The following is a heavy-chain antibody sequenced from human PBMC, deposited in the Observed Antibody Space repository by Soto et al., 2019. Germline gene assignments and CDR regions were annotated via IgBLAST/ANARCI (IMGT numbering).Heavy chain of an antibody. CDR1: GGSMNNNY. CDR2: VFYTGTT. CDR3: ARSLTVTRFDQ. J-gene: IGHJ4*02. D-gene: IGHD4-17*01. Sequence: QVHLQESGPGLVKPSETLSLFCNVSGGSMNNNYWSWIRQAPGKGLAWIGYVFYTGTTNYKPSLKSRVAILVDTAKKQFSLRLSSVTAADTAVYYCARSLTVTRFDQWGQGTRVTVS. V-gene: IGHV4-59*01.